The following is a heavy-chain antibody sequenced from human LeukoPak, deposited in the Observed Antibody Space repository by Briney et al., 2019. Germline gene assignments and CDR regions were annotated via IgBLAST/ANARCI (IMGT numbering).Heavy chain of an antibody. Sequence: GGSLRLSCAASGFTFSSYEMNWVRQAPGKGLEWVSYISSSGSTIYYADSVKGRFTISRGNAKNTLYLQMNSLRAEDTAVYYCAKVIEEYCSGGSCYLDYWGQGTLVTVSS. D-gene: IGHD2-15*01. CDR3: AKVIEEYCSGGSCYLDY. CDR2: ISSSGSTI. CDR1: GFTFSSYE. J-gene: IGHJ4*02. V-gene: IGHV3-48*03.